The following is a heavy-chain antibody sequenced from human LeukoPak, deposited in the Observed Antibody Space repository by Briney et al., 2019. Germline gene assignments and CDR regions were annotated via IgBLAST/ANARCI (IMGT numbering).Heavy chain of an antibody. CDR1: GFTFSSYA. V-gene: IGHV3-30-3*01. D-gene: IGHD3/OR15-3a*01. CDR3: ARDRAEPMDFDYYYGMDV. Sequence: GGSLRLSCAASGFTFSSYAMHWVRQAPGKGLEWVAVISYDGSNKYYADSVKGRFTISRDNSKNTLYLQMNSLRAEDTAVYYCARDRAEPMDFDYYYGMDVWGQGTTVTVSS. J-gene: IGHJ6*02. CDR2: ISYDGSNK.